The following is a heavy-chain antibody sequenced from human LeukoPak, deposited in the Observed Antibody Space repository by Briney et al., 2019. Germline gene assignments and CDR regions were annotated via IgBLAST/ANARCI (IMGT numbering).Heavy chain of an antibody. Sequence: GGSLRLSCAASGFTFDDYAMHWVRQAPGKGLEWVSGISWNSGSIGYADSVKGRFTISRDNAKNSLYLQMNSLRAEDTALYYCARDHTPNYYDSSGYYQRGIADYWGQGTLVTVSS. CDR3: ARDHTPNYYDSSGYYQRGIADY. CDR2: ISWNSGSI. CDR1: GFTFDDYA. D-gene: IGHD3-22*01. V-gene: IGHV3-9*01. J-gene: IGHJ4*02.